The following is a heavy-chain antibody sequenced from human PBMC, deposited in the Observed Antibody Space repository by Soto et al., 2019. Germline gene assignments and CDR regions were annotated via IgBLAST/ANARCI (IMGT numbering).Heavy chain of an antibody. CDR2: ISAYNGNT. CDR1: GYTFTSYG. J-gene: IGHJ3*02. CDR3: ARDLIGGAIAAAGRAFDI. Sequence: ASVKVSCKASGYTFTSYGISWVRQAPGQGLEWMGWISAYNGNTNYAQKLQGRVTMTTDTSTSTAYMELRSLRSDDTAVYYCARDLIGGAIAAAGRAFDIWGQGTMVTVSS. D-gene: IGHD6-13*01. V-gene: IGHV1-18*01.